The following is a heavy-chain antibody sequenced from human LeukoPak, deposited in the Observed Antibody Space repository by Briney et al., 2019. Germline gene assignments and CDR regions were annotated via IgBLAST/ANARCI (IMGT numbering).Heavy chain of an antibody. CDR1: GGSFSGYY. Sequence: SETLSLTCAVYGGSFSGYYLSWIRQPPGKGLEWIGEINHSGSTNYNPSLKSRVTISVDTSKNQFSLKLSSVTAADTAVYYCARGRSRSSWYGPDYWGQGTLVTVSS. V-gene: IGHV4-34*01. J-gene: IGHJ4*02. D-gene: IGHD6-13*01. CDR3: ARGRSRSSWYGPDY. CDR2: INHSGST.